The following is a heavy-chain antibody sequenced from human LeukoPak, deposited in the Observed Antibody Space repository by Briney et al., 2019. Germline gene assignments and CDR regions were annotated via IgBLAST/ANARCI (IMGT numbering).Heavy chain of an antibody. CDR2: IYPGDSDT. D-gene: IGHD1-26*01. Sequence: GDCLKISCKGSGYSFTSYWIAWVRQMPGKGLEWMGIIYPGDSDTRYSPSFQGQVTISADKSISTAYLQWSSLKASDTAMYYCARLPSTTNWLDPWGQETLVTVSS. J-gene: IGHJ5*02. V-gene: IGHV5-51*01. CDR3: ARLPSTTNWLDP. CDR1: GYSFTSYW.